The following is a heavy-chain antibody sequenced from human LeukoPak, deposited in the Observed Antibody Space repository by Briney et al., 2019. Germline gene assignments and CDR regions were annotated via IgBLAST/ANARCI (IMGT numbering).Heavy chain of an antibody. D-gene: IGHD3-10*01. J-gene: IGHJ4*02. Sequence: PGGSLRLSCAASGFTFYTYAMSWVRQAPGKGLEWVSGISHSGGSTYYADSVRGRFTISRDNSKNTLYLQMNSLRAEDTAVYYCARDTRGPPDYWGQGTLVTVSS. V-gene: IGHV3-23*01. CDR1: GFTFYTYA. CDR3: ARDTRGPPDY. CDR2: ISHSGGST.